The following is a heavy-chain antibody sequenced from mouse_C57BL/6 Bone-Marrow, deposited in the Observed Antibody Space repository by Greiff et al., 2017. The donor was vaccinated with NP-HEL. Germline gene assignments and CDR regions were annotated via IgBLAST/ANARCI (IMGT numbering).Heavy chain of an antibody. CDR2: INPSNGGT. J-gene: IGHJ2*01. Sequence: QVQLKQPGTELVKPGASVKLSCKASGYTFTSYWMHWVKQRPGQGLEWIGNINPSNGGTNYNEKFKSKATLTVDKSSSTAYMQLSSLTSEDSAVYYCARGFYYGSSYDYFDYWGQGTTLTVSS. CDR1: GYTFTSYW. CDR3: ARGFYYGSSYDYFDY. D-gene: IGHD1-1*01. V-gene: IGHV1-53*01.